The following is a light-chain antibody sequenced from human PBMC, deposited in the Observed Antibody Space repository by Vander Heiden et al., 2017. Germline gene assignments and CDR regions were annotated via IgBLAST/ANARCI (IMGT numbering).Light chain of an antibody. CDR3: QQDDSYPRT. J-gene: IGKJ1*01. V-gene: IGKV1-8*01. CDR2: AAS. CDR1: QGISSY. Sequence: IWMTQSPSSFSASTGDRVTITCRASQGISSYLAWYQQKPGKAPKLMIYAASTLQSGVPSRFSGSGSGTDFTLTISCLQAEDFATYYCQQDDSYPRTFGQGTKVEIK.